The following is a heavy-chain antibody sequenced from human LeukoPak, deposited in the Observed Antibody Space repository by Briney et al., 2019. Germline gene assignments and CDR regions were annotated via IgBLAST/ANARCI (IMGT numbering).Heavy chain of an antibody. J-gene: IGHJ4*02. Sequence: GGSLRLSCAASGFTFDDYTMHWVRQAPGKGLEWVSLISWDGGSTYYADSVKGRFTISRDNSKNSLYLQMNSLRTEDPALYYCAKDRGRGYGGYYFDYWGQGTLVTVSS. CDR2: ISWDGGST. V-gene: IGHV3-43*01. CDR1: GFTFDDYT. CDR3: AKDRGRGYGGYYFDY. D-gene: IGHD3-16*01.